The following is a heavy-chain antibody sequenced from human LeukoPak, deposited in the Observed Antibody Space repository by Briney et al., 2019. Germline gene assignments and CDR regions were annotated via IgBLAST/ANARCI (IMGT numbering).Heavy chain of an antibody. CDR1: GGSISSSY. V-gene: IGHV4-59*01. Sequence: SETLSLTCTVPGGSISSSYWSWIRQPPGKGLECIAYISYTGSTNYNPSLKSRLTISVDTSKNQFSLKLNSVTAADSAMYYCARIQYGYGPFDYWGQGTLVTVSS. CDR2: ISYTGST. J-gene: IGHJ4*02. CDR3: ARIQYGYGPFDY. D-gene: IGHD5-18*01.